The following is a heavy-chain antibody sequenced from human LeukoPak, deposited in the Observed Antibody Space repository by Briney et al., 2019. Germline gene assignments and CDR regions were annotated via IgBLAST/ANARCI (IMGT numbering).Heavy chain of an antibody. CDR2: IKPDGRQK. D-gene: IGHD3-10*01. CDR1: GFTFSANW. V-gene: IGHV3-7*03. CDR3: AKERGTAGECAFDI. Sequence: PGGSLRLSCAASGFTFSANWSSWVRRAPGKGLEWVANIKPDGRQKYYVDSVNGRFTISKDNAKNSLYLQMNSLRAEDTAVYYCAKERGTAGECAFDIWGQGTLVTVS. J-gene: IGHJ3*02.